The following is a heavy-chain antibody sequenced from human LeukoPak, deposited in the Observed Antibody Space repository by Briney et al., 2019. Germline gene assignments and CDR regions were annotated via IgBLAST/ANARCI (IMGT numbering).Heavy chain of an antibody. CDR2: ISWNSGSI. D-gene: IGHD6-13*01. V-gene: IGHV3-9*01. CDR1: GFTFDDYA. Sequence: GGSLRLSCAASGFTFDDYAMHWVRQAPGKGLEWVSGISWNSGSIGYADSVKGRSTISRDNAKNSLYLQMNSLRAEDTALYYCAKDTYSSSLGDWGQGTLVTVSS. J-gene: IGHJ4*02. CDR3: AKDTYSSSLGD.